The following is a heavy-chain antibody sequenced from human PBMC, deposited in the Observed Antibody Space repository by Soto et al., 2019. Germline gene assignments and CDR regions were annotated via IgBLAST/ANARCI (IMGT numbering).Heavy chain of an antibody. CDR3: ARGEGVYAVTPKNGMDV. CDR1: EGTFSSYA. CDR2: IIPIFGTA. V-gene: IGHV1-69*01. D-gene: IGHD4-17*01. Sequence: QVQLVQSGAEVKKPGSSVKVSCKASEGTFSSYAISWVRQAPGQGLEWMGGIIPIFGTANYAQKFQGRVTIIADESTSTAYMELSSLRSEDTAVYYCARGEGVYAVTPKNGMDVWGQGTTVTVSS. J-gene: IGHJ6*02.